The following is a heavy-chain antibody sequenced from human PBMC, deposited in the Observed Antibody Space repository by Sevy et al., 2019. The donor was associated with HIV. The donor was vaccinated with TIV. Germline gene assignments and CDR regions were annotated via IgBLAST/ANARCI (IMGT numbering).Heavy chain of an antibody. D-gene: IGHD6-19*01. V-gene: IGHV1-18*04. Sequence: ASVKVSCKASGYTFTSYGISWVRQAPGQGLEWMGWISAYNGNTNYAQKLQGRVTMTTDTSTSTAYMELRSLRSDDTAVYYCARDSSGWLGLPSGWFDPWGQGTLVTVSS. J-gene: IGHJ5*02. CDR1: GYTFTSYG. CDR3: ARDSSGWLGLPSGWFDP. CDR2: ISAYNGNT.